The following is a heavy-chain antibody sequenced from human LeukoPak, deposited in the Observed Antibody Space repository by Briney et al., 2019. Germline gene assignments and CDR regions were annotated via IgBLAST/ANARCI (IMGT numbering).Heavy chain of an antibody. CDR3: AKGDYGDYTYYMDV. Sequence: GGSLRLSCAASGFTFSSYAMSWVRQAPGKGLEWVSAISGSGGSTYYADSVKGRFTISRDNSKNTLYLQMNSLRAEDTAVYYCAKGDYGDYTYYMDVWGKGTTVTVSS. D-gene: IGHD4-17*01. J-gene: IGHJ6*03. CDR1: GFTFSSYA. V-gene: IGHV3-23*01. CDR2: ISGSGGST.